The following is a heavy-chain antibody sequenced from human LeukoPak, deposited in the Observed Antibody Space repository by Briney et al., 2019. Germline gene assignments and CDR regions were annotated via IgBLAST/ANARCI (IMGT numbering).Heavy chain of an antibody. D-gene: IGHD2-2*01. CDR3: ARDPTGYCSSTSCYDRAFDI. CDR2: IYSGGKT. J-gene: IGHJ3*02. V-gene: IGHV3-53*01. CDR1: GFTVSNNY. Sequence: PGGSLRLSCAASGFTVSNNYMSWVRQAPGKGLEWVSLIYSGGKTYYADSVKGRFTISRDNAKNSLYVQMNSLRAEDTAVYYCARDPTGYCSSTSCYDRAFDIWGQGTMVTVSS.